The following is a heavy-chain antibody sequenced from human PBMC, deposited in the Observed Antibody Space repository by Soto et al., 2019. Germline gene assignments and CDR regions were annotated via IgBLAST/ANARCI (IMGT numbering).Heavy chain of an antibody. J-gene: IGHJ5*02. V-gene: IGHV3-23*01. Sequence: GGSLRLSCAASGFTFDSFAMTWVRQAPGKGLEWVSAISASGGSTFYADSVKGRFTISRDSSKNTLYLQMNSLRAEDTAVYYCARGAVKLYTWGQRTLLTVSS. CDR3: ARGAVKLYT. CDR1: GFTFDSFA. CDR2: ISASGGST. D-gene: IGHD3-16*01.